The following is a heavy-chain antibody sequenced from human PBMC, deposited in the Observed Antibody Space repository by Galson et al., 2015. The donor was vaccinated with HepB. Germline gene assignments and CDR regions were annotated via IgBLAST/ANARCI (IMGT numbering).Heavy chain of an antibody. CDR3: ASTDNSSGWYH. V-gene: IGHV1-69*02. Sequence: SVKVSCKASGGTFSSYTISWVRQTPGQGLEWMGRIIPILGIANYAQKFQGRVTITADKSTSTAYMELSSLRSEDTAVYYCASTDNSSGWYHWGQGTLVTVSS. J-gene: IGHJ5*02. CDR1: GGTFSSYT. D-gene: IGHD6-19*01. CDR2: IIPILGIA.